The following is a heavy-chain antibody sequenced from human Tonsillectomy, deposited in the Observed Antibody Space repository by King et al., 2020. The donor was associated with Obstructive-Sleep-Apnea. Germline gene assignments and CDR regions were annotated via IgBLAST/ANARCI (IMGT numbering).Heavy chain of an antibody. CDR1: GFTFSSYA. Sequence: VQLVESGGGVVQPGRSLRLSCAASGFTFSSYAMHWVRQAPGKGLEWVAVISYDGSNKYYSDSVKGPLTISRDNSKNTLYLQMNSLRAGDTSVYYCARVGSRGAFDIWGQGTMVTVSS. D-gene: IGHD2-15*01. J-gene: IGHJ3*02. CDR2: ISYDGSNK. CDR3: ARVGSRGAFDI. V-gene: IGHV3-30*04.